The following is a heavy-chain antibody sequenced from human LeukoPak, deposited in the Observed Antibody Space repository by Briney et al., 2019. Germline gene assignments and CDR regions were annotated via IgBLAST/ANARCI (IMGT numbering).Heavy chain of an antibody. CDR1: GFPFHNYW. V-gene: IGHV3-7*01. CDR3: VRDGGVSGYDLLDY. Sequence: GGSLRLSCAASGFPFHNYWMTWVRQAPGKGLEWVAQVNQDGSEAHYADSVKARFTISRDNAKSSVSLQMNSLRAEDTAVYYCVRDGGVSGYDLLDYWGQGTLVTVSS. CDR2: VNQDGSEA. D-gene: IGHD5-12*01. J-gene: IGHJ4*02.